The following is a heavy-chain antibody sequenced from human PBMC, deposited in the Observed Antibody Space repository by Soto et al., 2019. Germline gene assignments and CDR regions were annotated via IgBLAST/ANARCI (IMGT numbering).Heavy chain of an antibody. D-gene: IGHD6-6*01. J-gene: IGHJ6*02. CDR3: ARGIAARLGYGMDV. CDR2: IIPIFGTA. V-gene: IGHV1-69*01. Sequence: QVQLVQSGAEVKKPGSSLKVSCKASGGTFSSYAISWVRQAPGQGLEWMGGIIPIFGTANYAQKFQGRVTITADESTSTAYMELSSLRSEDTALYYCARGIAARLGYGMDVWGQGTTVTVSS. CDR1: GGTFSSYA.